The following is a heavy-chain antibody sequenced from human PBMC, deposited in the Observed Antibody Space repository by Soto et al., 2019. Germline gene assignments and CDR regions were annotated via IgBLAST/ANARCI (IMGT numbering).Heavy chain of an antibody. J-gene: IGHJ4*02. CDR1: GGTFSSYA. Sequence: SVKVSCKASGGTFSSYAISWVRQAPGQGLEWMGGIIPIFGTANYAQKFQGRVTITADESTSTAYMELSSLRSEDTAVYYCAREEGCSGGSCYFSDLTFDYWGQGTLVTVSS. CDR3: AREEGCSGGSCYFSDLTFDY. CDR2: IIPIFGTA. D-gene: IGHD2-15*01. V-gene: IGHV1-69*13.